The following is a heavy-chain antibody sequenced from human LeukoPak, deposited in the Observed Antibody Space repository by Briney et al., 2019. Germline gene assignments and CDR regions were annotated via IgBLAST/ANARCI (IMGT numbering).Heavy chain of an antibody. V-gene: IGHV4-59*12. CDR1: GGSISSYY. CDR2: IYYSGST. D-gene: IGHD3-3*01. J-gene: IGHJ6*02. Sequence: SETLSLTCTVSGGSISSYYWSWIRQPPGKGLEWIGYIYYSGSTNYNPSLKSRVTISVDTSKNQFSLKLSSVTAADTAVYYCARVGWKSGYYRSLTPPERTYGMDVWGQGTTVTVSS. CDR3: ARVGWKSGYYRSLTPPERTYGMDV.